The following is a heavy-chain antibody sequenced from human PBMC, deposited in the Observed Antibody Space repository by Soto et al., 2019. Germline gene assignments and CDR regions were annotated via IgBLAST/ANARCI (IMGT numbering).Heavy chain of an antibody. V-gene: IGHV1-69*06. CDR2: IIPMFGTT. D-gene: IGHD3-22*01. Sequence: QVQLVQSGAKVRKPGSSGKVSCKASGDTFTSYAISWVRQAPGQGLEWMGQIIPMFGTTNYALKFQGRVTFTADKSTSTAYMELSSVTSEDTAVYYCAREGYHESSGYYPGWLDPWGQGTLVTVSS. CDR3: AREGYHESSGYYPGWLDP. CDR1: GDTFTSYA. J-gene: IGHJ5*02.